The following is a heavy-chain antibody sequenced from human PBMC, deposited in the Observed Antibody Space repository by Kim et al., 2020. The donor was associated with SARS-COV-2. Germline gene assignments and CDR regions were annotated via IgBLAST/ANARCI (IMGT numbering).Heavy chain of an antibody. CDR1: GFTFSSYE. CDR2: ISSSGSTI. Sequence: GGSLRLSCAASGFTFSSYEMNWVRQAPGKGLEWVSYISSSGSTIYYADSVKGRFTISRDNAKNSLYLQMNSLRAEDTAVYYCARVAHGSGSYWVGDYMHYYGMDVWGQGTTVTVSS. V-gene: IGHV3-48*03. J-gene: IGHJ6*02. D-gene: IGHD3-10*01. CDR3: ARVAHGSGSYWVGDYMHYYGMDV.